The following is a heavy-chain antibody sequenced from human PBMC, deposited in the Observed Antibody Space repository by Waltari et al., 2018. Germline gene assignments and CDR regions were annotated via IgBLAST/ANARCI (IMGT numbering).Heavy chain of an antibody. CDR2: SSGSGGST. V-gene: IGHV3-23*01. CDR3: DGYYYYYGMDV. J-gene: IGHJ6*02. Sequence: EVQLLESGGGLVQPGGSLRLSCAASGFTFSSYAMRCVRQGQGKGLEWVSASSGSGGSTYDADAVKGRFTISRDNSKNTLYLQMNSLRAEDTAVYYCDGYYYYYGMDVWGQGTTVTVSS. CDR1: GFTFSSYA.